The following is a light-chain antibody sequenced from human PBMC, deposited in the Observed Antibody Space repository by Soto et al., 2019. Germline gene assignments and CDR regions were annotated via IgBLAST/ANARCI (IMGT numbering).Light chain of an antibody. CDR1: SSDVGAFNY. V-gene: IGLV2-14*01. J-gene: IGLJ3*02. CDR2: EVT. CDR3: NSYASTSARL. Sequence: QSALTQPASVSGSPGQSITISCTGTSSDVGAFNYVSWYQQHPGKTPKLIIYEVTNRPSGVSNRFSGSKSGNTASLTISGLQAEYEADYYCNSYASTSARLFGGGTKLTVL.